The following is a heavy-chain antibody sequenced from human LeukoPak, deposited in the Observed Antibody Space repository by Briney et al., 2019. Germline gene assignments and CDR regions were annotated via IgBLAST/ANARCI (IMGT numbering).Heavy chain of an antibody. J-gene: IGHJ4*02. CDR1: GGSISSGDYY. V-gene: IGHV4-30-4*01. Sequence: PSETLSLTCTVSGGSISSGDYYWSWIRQPPGKGLEWIGYIYYSGSTYYNPSLKSRVTISVDTSKNQFSLKLSSVTAADTAVYYCARDLYSSYYFDYWGQGTLVTVSS. CDR2: IYYSGST. CDR3: ARDLYSSYYFDY. D-gene: IGHD1-26*01.